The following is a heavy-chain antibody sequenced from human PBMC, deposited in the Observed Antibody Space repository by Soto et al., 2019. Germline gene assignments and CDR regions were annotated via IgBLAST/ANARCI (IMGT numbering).Heavy chain of an antibody. CDR2: INYSGTT. V-gene: IGHV4-59*01. CDR3: ARDIVIVPASPYYDGMDV. J-gene: IGHJ6*02. Sequence: PSETLSLPCTVSGASISSYHWSWNRQPPGKGLEWLGNINYSGTTNYNPSLKSRVSISLDTSKNQISLKLSEVTAANTAVYYCARDIVIVPASPYYDGMDVWGQGTTVTVYS. CDR1: GASISSYH. D-gene: IGHD2-2*01.